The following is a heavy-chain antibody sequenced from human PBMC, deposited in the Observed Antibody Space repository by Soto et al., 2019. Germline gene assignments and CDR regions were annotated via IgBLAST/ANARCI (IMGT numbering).Heavy chain of an antibody. CDR1: GFTFTTAW. D-gene: IGHD4-17*01. Sequence: GGSLRLSCAASGFTFTTAWINWVRQAPGKGLEWVSAISGSGGSTYYADSVKGRFTISRDNSKNTLYLQMNSLRAEDTAVYYCAKGHGDYFFDYWGQGTLVTVSS. CDR2: ISGSGGST. V-gene: IGHV3-23*01. J-gene: IGHJ4*02. CDR3: AKGHGDYFFDY.